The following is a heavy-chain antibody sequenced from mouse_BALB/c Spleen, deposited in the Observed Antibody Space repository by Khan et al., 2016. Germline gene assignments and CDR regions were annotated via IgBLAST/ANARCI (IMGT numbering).Heavy chain of an antibody. CDR1: GDSITSGY. J-gene: IGHJ2*01. V-gene: IGHV3-8*02. D-gene: IGHD2-1*01. CDR2: ISYSGRT. CDR3: AGYYGHFFDY. Sequence: EVQLQESGPSLVKPSQTLSLTCSVTGDSITSGYWNWIRKFPGNKLEYMGYISYSGRTYYNTSLKRRNSITRDTSKSQYSLQLHSVTTEDTATYYCAGYYGHFFDYWGQGTTLTVSS.